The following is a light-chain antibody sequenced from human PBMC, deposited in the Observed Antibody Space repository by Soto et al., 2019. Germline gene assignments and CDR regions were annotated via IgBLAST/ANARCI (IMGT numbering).Light chain of an antibody. Sequence: IQMTQSPSPLSASVGDRVTITCRASQSISSWLAWYQQKPGKAPNLLIYKASSLESGVPSRFSGSGSGTEFTLTISSLQPDDFATYYCQQYNSYPWTVGQGTKVDIK. CDR3: QQYNSYPWT. CDR2: KAS. CDR1: QSISSW. V-gene: IGKV1-5*03. J-gene: IGKJ1*01.